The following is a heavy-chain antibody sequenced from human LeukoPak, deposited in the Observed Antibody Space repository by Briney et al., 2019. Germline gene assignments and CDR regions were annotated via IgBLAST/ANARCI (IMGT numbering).Heavy chain of an antibody. D-gene: IGHD4-11*01. CDR1: GYTFTSYG. V-gene: IGHV1-18*01. J-gene: IGHJ4*02. Sequence: GASVKVSCKASGYTFTSYGISWVRQAPGQGLEWMGWISAYNGNTNYAQNLQGRVTMTTDTSTSTAYMELRSLRSDDTAVYYCARDRVHYSNYDLGYWGQGTLVTVSS. CDR3: ARDRVHYSNYDLGY. CDR2: ISAYNGNT.